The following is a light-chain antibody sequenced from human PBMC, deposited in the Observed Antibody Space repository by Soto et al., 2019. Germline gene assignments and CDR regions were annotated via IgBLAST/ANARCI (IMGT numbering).Light chain of an antibody. CDR3: QQSYSTPIT. J-gene: IGKJ5*01. Sequence: DVQMTKSASSLSASVGNRVTITCRASQSISSYLNWYQQKIGKAPKILIYAASSLQSGVPSRFSGSAYGTDFTLTISSLQPEDFATYYCQQSYSTPITFGQGTRLEIK. CDR1: QSISSY. V-gene: IGKV1-39*01. CDR2: AAS.